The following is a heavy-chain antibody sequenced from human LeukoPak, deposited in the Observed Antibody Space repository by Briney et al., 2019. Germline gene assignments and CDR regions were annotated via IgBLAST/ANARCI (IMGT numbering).Heavy chain of an antibody. D-gene: IGHD4-4*01. CDR1: NFTFKAYN. V-gene: IGHV3-48*02. CDR3: ARDWGYGYSDQ. J-gene: IGHJ4*02. Sequence: GGSLRLSCVAYNFTFKAYNMNWVRQAAGKGLEWISYITYSSNTISYADSVRGRFGVSRDNDKDAVYLQLNSLTDEDTAIYYCARDWGYGYSDQWGQGTLVTVSS. CDR2: ITYSSNTI.